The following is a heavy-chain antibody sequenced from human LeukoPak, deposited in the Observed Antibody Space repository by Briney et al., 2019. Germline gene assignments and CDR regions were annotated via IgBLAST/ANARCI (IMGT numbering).Heavy chain of an antibody. Sequence: GRSLRLSCAASGFTFSSYAMHWVRQAPGKGLEWVAVISYDGSNKYYADSVKGRFTISRDNSKNTLYLQMNSLRAEDTAVYYCAKPDSQFDYWGQGTLVTVSS. D-gene: IGHD3-22*01. CDR3: AKPDSQFDY. J-gene: IGHJ4*02. V-gene: IGHV3-30*18. CDR2: ISYDGSNK. CDR1: GFTFSSYA.